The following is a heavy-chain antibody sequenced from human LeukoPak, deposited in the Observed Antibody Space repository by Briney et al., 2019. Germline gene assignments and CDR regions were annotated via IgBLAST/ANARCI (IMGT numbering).Heavy chain of an antibody. CDR2: ISYDGSNK. D-gene: IGHD3-22*01. Sequence: GRSLRLSCAASGFTFSSYAMHWVRQAPGKGLEWVAVISYDGSNKYYADSVKGRFTISRDNSKNTLYLQMNSLRAEDTAVYYCARAPLPVYYYDSSGYLDYWGQGTLVTVSS. J-gene: IGHJ4*02. CDR3: ARAPLPVYYYDSSGYLDY. CDR1: GFTFSSYA. V-gene: IGHV3-30-3*01.